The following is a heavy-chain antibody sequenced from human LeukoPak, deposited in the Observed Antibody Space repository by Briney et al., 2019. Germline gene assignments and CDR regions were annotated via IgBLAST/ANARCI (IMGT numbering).Heavy chain of an antibody. CDR2: ISSGGGSI. CDR3: ARENSVFGFDY. Sequence: GGSLRLSCAASAFTFSDYEMNWVRQAPRKGLEWISYISSGGGSIYYADCVKGRFSISRDNAKNSLYLQMSSLRAEDTAVYYCARENSVFGFDYWGQGTLVTVSS. D-gene: IGHD3-16*01. J-gene: IGHJ4*02. V-gene: IGHV3-48*03. CDR1: AFTFSDYE.